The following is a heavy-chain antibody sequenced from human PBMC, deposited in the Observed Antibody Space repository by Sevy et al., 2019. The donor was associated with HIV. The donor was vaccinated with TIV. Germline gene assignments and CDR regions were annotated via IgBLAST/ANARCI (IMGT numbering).Heavy chain of an antibody. Sequence: GGSLRLSCATSGFTFSSNWMTWVRQAPGKGLEWVANVKQDMSEKYYADSVKGRFTISRDNAKNSLYLEMNSLRAEDTAVYYGASDQQIRMLVVIGGLYFDFWGQGTLVTVSS. D-gene: IGHD2-21*01. J-gene: IGHJ4*02. CDR1: GFTFSSNW. CDR2: VKQDMSEK. CDR3: ASDQQIRMLVVIGGLYFDF. V-gene: IGHV3-7*01.